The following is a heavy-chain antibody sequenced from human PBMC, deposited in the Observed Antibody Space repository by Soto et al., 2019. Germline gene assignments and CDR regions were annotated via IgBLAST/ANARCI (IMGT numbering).Heavy chain of an antibody. V-gene: IGHV4-30-2*01. D-gene: IGHD6-6*01. CDR3: ARTSRFDC. J-gene: IGHJ4*02. Sequence: PSETLSLTCTVSGGSISSGGYYWSWIRQHPGKGLEWIGYIYHSGSTYYNPSLKSRVTISVDRSKNQFSLKLSSVTAADTAVYYCARTSRFDCWGQGTLVTVSS. CDR2: IYHSGST. CDR1: GGSISSGGYY.